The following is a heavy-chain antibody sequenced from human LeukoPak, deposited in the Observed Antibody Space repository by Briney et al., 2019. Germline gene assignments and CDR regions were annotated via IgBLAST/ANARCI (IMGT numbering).Heavy chain of an antibody. J-gene: IGHJ4*02. Sequence: GEPLKISCKAFGSSFTSYWIGWARQIHGKGLEWMGIIYPGDAATSISPSFQGQVTIPADKSISTAYLQWSSLKASDTAMYYCARDNSSTPGDYWGQGTLVTVSP. CDR1: GSSFTSYW. CDR3: ARDNSSTPGDY. D-gene: IGHD6-13*01. CDR2: IYPGDAAT. V-gene: IGHV5-51*01.